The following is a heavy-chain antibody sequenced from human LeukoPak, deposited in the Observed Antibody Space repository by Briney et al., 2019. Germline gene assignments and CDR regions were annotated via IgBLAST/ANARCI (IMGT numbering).Heavy chain of an antibody. CDR1: GFTFSTYS. J-gene: IGHJ4*02. Sequence: GGSLRLSCAASGFTFSTYSMNWVRQAPGKGLEWLSAISSGSSYIHYAESVKGRFTISRDNAKNSLYLQMSSLRAEDTAVYYCARGYCSGGNCYSTDYWGQGTLVTVSS. CDR3: ARGYCSGGNCYSTDY. CDR2: ISSGSSYI. V-gene: IGHV3-21*01. D-gene: IGHD2-15*01.